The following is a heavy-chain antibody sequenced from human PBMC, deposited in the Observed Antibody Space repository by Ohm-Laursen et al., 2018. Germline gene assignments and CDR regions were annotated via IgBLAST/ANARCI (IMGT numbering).Heavy chain of an antibody. V-gene: IGHV4-34*01. CDR3: ARSRDDAFDI. J-gene: IGHJ3*02. CDR1: GGSFSGYY. CDR2: MNHGGGT. Sequence: TLSLTCAVYGGSFSGYYWTWIRQPPGKGLEWIGEMNHGGGTNYNPSLKSRVTISVDTSKNQFSLKLSSVTAADTAVYYCARSRDDAFDIWGQGTMVTVSS.